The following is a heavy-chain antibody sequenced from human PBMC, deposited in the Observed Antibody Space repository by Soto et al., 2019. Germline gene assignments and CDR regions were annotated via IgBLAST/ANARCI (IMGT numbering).Heavy chain of an antibody. CDR1: GGSISRYY. D-gene: IGHD3-16*01. CDR2: IYYSGST. CDR3: AREWGGYFDY. Sequence: QVQLQESGPGLVKPSETLSLTCTVSGGSISRYYWSWIRQPPGKGLEWIGYIYYSGSTNYNPSLKSRVTISVDTSKNQFSLKLSSVTAADTAVYYCAREWGGYFDYWGQGTLVTVSS. V-gene: IGHV4-59*01. J-gene: IGHJ4*02.